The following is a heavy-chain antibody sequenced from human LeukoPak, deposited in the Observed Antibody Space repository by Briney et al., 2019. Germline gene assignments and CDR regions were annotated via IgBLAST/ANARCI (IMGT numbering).Heavy chain of an antibody. V-gene: IGHV3-11*01. CDR3: ARGGSSWYNSSYYGMDV. Sequence: GGSLRLSCAASGFTFSDYYMSWIRQAPGKGLEWVSYISSSVSNIYYADSVKGRFTISRDNAKNSLYLQMNSLRAEDTAVYYCARGGSSWYNSSYYGMDVWGQGTTVTVSS. CDR1: GFTFSDYY. CDR2: ISSSVSNI. D-gene: IGHD6-13*01. J-gene: IGHJ6*02.